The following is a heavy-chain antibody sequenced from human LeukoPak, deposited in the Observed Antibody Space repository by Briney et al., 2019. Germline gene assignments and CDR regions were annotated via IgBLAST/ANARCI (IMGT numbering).Heavy chain of an antibody. J-gene: IGHJ3*01. CDR3: ARERNVAVVTAFDV. Sequence: WGSLRLTCAGSGFIFSSYWMSWVRQAPGKWLEWVANTKQDGSEKYYLDSVKGRFTISRDNAKNSLYLQMNTLRPEDTAVYYCARERNVAVVTAFDVWGQGTMVTVSS. CDR1: GFIFSSYW. D-gene: IGHD2-2*01. CDR2: TKQDGSEK. V-gene: IGHV3-7*01.